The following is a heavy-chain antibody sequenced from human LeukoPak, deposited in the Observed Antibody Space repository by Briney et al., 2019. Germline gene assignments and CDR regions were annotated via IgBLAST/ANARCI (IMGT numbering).Heavy chain of an antibody. V-gene: IGHV4-59*01. CDR2: IYYSGST. CDR3: ARHDPYDFWSGYYIA. CDR1: GGSISSYY. J-gene: IGHJ5*02. Sequence: SETLSLTCTVSGGSISSYYWSWIRQPPGKGLEWIGYIYYSGSTNYNPSLKSRVTISVDTSKNQFSLKLSSVTAADTAAYYCARHDPYDFWSGYYIAWGQGTLVTVSS. D-gene: IGHD3-3*01.